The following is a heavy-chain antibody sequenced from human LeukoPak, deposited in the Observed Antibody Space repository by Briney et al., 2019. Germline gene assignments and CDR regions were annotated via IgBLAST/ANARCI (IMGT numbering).Heavy chain of an antibody. D-gene: IGHD3-22*01. CDR3: ARANYDSSDYPYFDY. CDR1: GFTFSSYD. Sequence: PGGSLRLSCAASGFTFSSYDMHWVRQATGKGLEWVSAIGTAGDTYYPGSVKGRFTISRENAKNSLYLQMNSLRAGDTAVYYCARANYDSSDYPYFDYWGQGTLVTVSS. V-gene: IGHV3-13*01. CDR2: IGTAGDT. J-gene: IGHJ4*02.